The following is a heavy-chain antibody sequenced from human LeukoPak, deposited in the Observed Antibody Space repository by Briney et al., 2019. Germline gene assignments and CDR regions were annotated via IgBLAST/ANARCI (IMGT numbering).Heavy chain of an antibody. CDR2: ISAYNGNT. J-gene: IGHJ5*02. V-gene: IGHV1-18*01. D-gene: IGHD3-10*01. CDR3: ARDHVLLWFGETSSGFDP. CDR1: GYTFTSYG. Sequence: GASVKVSCKASGYTFTSYGISWVRQAPGQGLEWMGRISAYNGNTNYAQKLQGRVTMTTDTSTSTAYMELRSLRSDDTAVYYCARDHVLLWFGETSSGFDPWGQGTLVTVSS.